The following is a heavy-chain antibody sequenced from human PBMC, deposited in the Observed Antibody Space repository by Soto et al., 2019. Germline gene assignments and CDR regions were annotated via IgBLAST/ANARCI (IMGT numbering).Heavy chain of an antibody. Sequence: KPGGSLRLSCAASGFTFSSYSMNWVRQAPGKGLEWVSSISSSSSYIYYADSVKGRFTISRDNAKNSLYLQMNSLRAEDTAVYYCAREDCSSTSCYKAGMDVWGQGTTVTVSS. CDR3: AREDCSSTSCYKAGMDV. CDR1: GFTFSSYS. CDR2: ISSSSSYI. V-gene: IGHV3-21*01. D-gene: IGHD2-2*02. J-gene: IGHJ6*02.